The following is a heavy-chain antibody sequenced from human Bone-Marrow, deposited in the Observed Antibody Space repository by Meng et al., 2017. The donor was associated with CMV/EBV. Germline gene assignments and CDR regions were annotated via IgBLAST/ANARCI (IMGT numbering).Heavy chain of an antibody. CDR1: GFTFSSYG. J-gene: IGHJ6*02. V-gene: IGHV3-30*02. CDR3: GRAGGGYYYYGMDV. D-gene: IGHD5-24*01. CDR2: IRYDGSNK. Sequence: GGSLRLSCAASGFTFSSYGMHWVRQAPGKGLEWVAFIRYDGSNKYYADSVKGRFTTSRDNSKNTLYLQMNSLRAEDTAVYYCGRAGGGYYYYGMDVWGQGTTVTVSS.